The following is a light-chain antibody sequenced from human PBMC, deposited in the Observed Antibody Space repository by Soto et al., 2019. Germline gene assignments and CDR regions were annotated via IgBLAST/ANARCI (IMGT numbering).Light chain of an antibody. Sequence: DIQMTQSPSSLSASVGDRVTITCQASQDINNFLNWYQQKPGKAPKLLIYGASNLETGVPSRFSGRGSGTDFTFTITNLQPDAFATYYCQQYDSLAQCTFGGGTKVEIE. J-gene: IGKJ4*01. CDR2: GAS. CDR1: QDINNF. V-gene: IGKV1-33*01. CDR3: QQYDSLAQCT.